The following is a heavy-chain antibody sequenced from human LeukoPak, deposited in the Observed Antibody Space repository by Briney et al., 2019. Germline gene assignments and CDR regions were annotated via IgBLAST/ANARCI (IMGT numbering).Heavy chain of an antibody. J-gene: IGHJ4*02. Sequence: PGGSLRLSCAASGFTFSSYWMSWVRQAPGKGLEWVANIKPDGNEKYYVDSVKGRFTISRDNAKNSLYLQMNSLRAEDTAVYYCARGIAAAGYYFDYWGQGTLVTVSS. CDR3: ARGIAAAGYYFDY. D-gene: IGHD6-13*01. CDR2: IKPDGNEK. CDR1: GFTFSSYW. V-gene: IGHV3-7*01.